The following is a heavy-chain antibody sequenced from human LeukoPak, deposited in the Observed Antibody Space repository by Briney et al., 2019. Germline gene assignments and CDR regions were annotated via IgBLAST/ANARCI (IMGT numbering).Heavy chain of an antibody. CDR3: ARDQYSYGHFDY. J-gene: IGHJ4*02. Sequence: PSETLSLTCTVPGGSISSYYWSWIRQPPGKGLEWIGYIYYSGSTNYNPSLKSQVTISVDTSKNQFSLKLSPVTAADTAVYYCARDQYSYGHFDYWGQGTLVTVSS. CDR1: GGSISSYY. V-gene: IGHV4-59*01. D-gene: IGHD5-18*01. CDR2: IYYSGST.